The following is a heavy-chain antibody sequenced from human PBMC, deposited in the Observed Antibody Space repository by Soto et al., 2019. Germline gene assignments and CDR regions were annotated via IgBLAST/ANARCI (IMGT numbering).Heavy chain of an antibody. V-gene: IGHV4-34*01. CDR3: ARGLDSHFDFWRKNWFDP. J-gene: IGHJ5*02. CDR2: INHSGRT. Sequence: PSETLSLTCAVYVGSFSGYYWSWIRQSPGKGLEWIGEINHSGRTNYNPSLKSRVTISVDTSKNQFSLKLSSVTAADTAVYYCARGLDSHFDFWRKNWFDPWGQGTRVTVS. CDR1: VGSFSGYY. D-gene: IGHD3-3*01.